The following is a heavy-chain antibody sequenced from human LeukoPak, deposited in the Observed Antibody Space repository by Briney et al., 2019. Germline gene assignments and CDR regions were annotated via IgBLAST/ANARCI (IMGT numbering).Heavy chain of an antibody. Sequence: PGRSLRLSCAASGFTFSNYDMHWVRQAPGKGLEWVAIIWSDGSNKDYADSVRGRSTISRDNSKSTTYLQMNSLRADDTAVYYCATYGSGTLFDYWSQGTLVTVSS. V-gene: IGHV3-33*01. CDR1: GFTFSNYD. D-gene: IGHD3-10*01. CDR2: IWSDGSNK. CDR3: ATYGSGTLFDY. J-gene: IGHJ4*02.